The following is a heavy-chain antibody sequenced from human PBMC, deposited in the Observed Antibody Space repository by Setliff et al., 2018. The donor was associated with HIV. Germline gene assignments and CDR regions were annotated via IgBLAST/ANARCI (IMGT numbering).Heavy chain of an antibody. CDR3: ARDNHGFPVD. V-gene: IGHV4-4*07. J-gene: IGHJ4*02. Sequence: SATLSLTCNVSGGAIINYDWTWVRQPAGKGLEWIGRIFGSGVTNYNTSLESRVTMSLDTSRNHLSLRLRSVTAADTAVYYCARDNHGFPVDWGRGTLVTVSS. CDR2: IFGSGVT. D-gene: IGHD5-12*01. CDR1: GGAIINYD.